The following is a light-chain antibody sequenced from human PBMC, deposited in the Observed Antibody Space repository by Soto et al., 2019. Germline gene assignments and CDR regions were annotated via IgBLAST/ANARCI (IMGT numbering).Light chain of an antibody. CDR1: QSVSSN. Sequence: EIVMTQSPATLSVSPGERATLSCRASQSVSSNLAWYQQKPGQAPRLLIYDASNRATGIPARFSGSGSGTDFILTISSLEPEDFAVYYCQQRSNWPLTFGGGTKVDIK. V-gene: IGKV3-11*01. J-gene: IGKJ4*01. CDR3: QQRSNWPLT. CDR2: DAS.